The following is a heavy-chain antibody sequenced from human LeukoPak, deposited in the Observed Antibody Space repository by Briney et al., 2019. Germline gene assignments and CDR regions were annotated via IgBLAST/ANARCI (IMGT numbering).Heavy chain of an antibody. D-gene: IGHD1-14*01. Sequence: KYGESLKISCKASGYSFDTYWLAWVRPMPGKGLEWMGNIYPGDSDTRYSPSFEGQVSISADESITTAYLQLSSLKASDTAIYYCARLRNTASSCWYFDLWGPGTLVTVSS. V-gene: IGHV5-51*01. CDR2: IYPGDSDT. CDR3: ARLRNTASSCWYFDL. J-gene: IGHJ2*01. CDR1: GYSFDTYW.